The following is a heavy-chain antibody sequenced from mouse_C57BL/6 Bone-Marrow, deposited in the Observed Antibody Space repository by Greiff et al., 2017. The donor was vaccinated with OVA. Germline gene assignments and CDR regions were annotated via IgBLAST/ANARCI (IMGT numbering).Heavy chain of an antibody. J-gene: IGHJ2*01. Sequence: QVQLQQSGAELARPGASVKLSCKASGYTFTSYGISWVKQRTGQGLEWIGEIYPSSGNTYYNEKFKGKATLTVDKSSSTAYMELRSLTSEDSAVYFGARRWDYDDPFDYWGQGTTLTVSS. V-gene: IGHV1-81*01. CDR2: IYPSSGNT. CDR3: ARRWDYDDPFDY. CDR1: GYTFTSYG. D-gene: IGHD2-4*01.